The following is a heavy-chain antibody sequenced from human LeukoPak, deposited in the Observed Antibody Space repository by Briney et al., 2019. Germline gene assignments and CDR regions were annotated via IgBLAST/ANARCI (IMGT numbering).Heavy chain of an antibody. D-gene: IGHD5-18*01. CDR1: GFTFSNYA. Sequence: GGSLRLSCAASGFTFSNYAVHWVRQAPGKGLEWVAGIAYDGSHKDYADSVKGRFTISRDNSKNTVDLQMNSLRAGDTAAYSCARSLALWGYPVDFWGQGTLVTVSS. CDR2: IAYDGSHK. V-gene: IGHV3-30*04. J-gene: IGHJ4*02. CDR3: ARSLALWGYPVDF.